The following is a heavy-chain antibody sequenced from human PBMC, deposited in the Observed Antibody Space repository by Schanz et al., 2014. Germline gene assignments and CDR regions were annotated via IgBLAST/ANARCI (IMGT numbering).Heavy chain of an antibody. CDR1: GFTFSAYG. V-gene: IGHV3-7*01. Sequence: VQLVESGGGVVQPGRSLRLSCAASGFTFSAYGMHWVRQAPGKGLEWVANIKQVESERSYVDSVKGRFTISRDNAKNSLYLQMNSLRAEDTAVYYCARDKGGYYPFDYWGQGTLVTVSS. J-gene: IGHJ4*02. CDR3: ARDKGGYYPFDY. CDR2: IKQVESER. D-gene: IGHD3-3*01.